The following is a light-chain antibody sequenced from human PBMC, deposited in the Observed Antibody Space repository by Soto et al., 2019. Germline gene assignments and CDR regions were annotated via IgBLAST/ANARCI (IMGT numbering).Light chain of an antibody. CDR3: QSFDSSLSGYV. J-gene: IGLJ1*01. CDR1: SSNIGAGYD. V-gene: IGLV1-40*01. CDR2: GNS. Sequence: QSVLTQPPSVSGAPCQRVTISCTGSSSNIGAGYDVHWYQQLPGTAPKLLIYGNSNRPSGVPDRFSGSKSGTSASLAITGLQVEDEADYYCQSFDSSLSGYVFGTGTKVTVL.